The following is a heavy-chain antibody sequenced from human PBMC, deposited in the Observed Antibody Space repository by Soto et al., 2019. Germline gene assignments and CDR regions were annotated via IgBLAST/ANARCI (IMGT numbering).Heavy chain of an antibody. CDR1: VGSISIIIYS. J-gene: IGHJ3*02. CDR2: IYYSGTT. D-gene: IGHD4-17*01. Sequence: HLHFRGPGPGLWKPSETLSLTSTVPVGSISIIIYSWGWIRRPPGKGLVGIGSIYYSGTTYYNRSLKSRVTISVDTSKNQFFLKLSSVTAADTAVYYCAMGLYADQASSAFDIWGQGTMVTVSS. CDR3: AMGLYADQASSAFDI. V-gene: IGHV4-39*01.